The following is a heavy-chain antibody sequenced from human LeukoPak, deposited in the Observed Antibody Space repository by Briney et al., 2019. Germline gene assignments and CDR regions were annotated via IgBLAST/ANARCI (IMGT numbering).Heavy chain of an antibody. CDR1: GFTFSSYS. D-gene: IGHD6-13*01. CDR3: ARGEYSISWLFDY. J-gene: IGHJ4*02. Sequence: PGGSLRLSCAASGFTFSSYSMNWVRQAPGKGLEWVSSISSSSSYIYYADSVEGRFTISRDNAKNSLYLQMNSLRAEDTAVYYCARGEYSISWLFDYWGQGTLVTVSS. CDR2: ISSSSSYI. V-gene: IGHV3-21*01.